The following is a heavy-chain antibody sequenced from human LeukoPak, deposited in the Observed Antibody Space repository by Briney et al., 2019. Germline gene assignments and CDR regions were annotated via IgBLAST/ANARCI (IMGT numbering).Heavy chain of an antibody. CDR3: ARDVGEFLLLNWFDP. J-gene: IGHJ5*02. CDR1: GYTFTGYY. D-gene: IGHD3-10*01. CDR2: INPNSGGT. V-gene: IGHV1-2*02. Sequence: GASVKVSCKASGYTFTGYYMHWVRQAPGQGLEWMGWINPNSGGTNYAQKFQGRVTMTRDTSISTAYMELSRLRSDDTAVYYCARDVGEFLLLNWFDPWGQGTLVTVPS.